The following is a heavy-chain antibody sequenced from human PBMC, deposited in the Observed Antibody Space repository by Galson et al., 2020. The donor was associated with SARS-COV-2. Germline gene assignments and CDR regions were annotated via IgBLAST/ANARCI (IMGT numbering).Heavy chain of an antibody. CDR3: ARDTFNHFGSGGYPYYYFAMDV. CDR2: IYNSGNT. D-gene: IGHD3-10*01. J-gene: IGHJ6*02. CDR1: GGSISRSVYY. V-gene: IGHV4-39*07. Sequence: ASETLSLTCIVSGGSISRSVYYWAWIRQSPGKGLEWIGSIYNSGNTHYNPSLTSRVTISVDTSKNQFSLKLRSVTAADTAVYYCARDTFNHFGSGGYPYYYFAMDVWGQGTTVTVSS.